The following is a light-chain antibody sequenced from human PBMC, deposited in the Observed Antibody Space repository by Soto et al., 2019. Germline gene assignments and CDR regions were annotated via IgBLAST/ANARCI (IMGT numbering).Light chain of an antibody. CDR1: SSDVGSYNL. CDR3: CSYAGSSTWV. Sequence: QSALTQPASVSGSPGQSITISCTGTSSDVGSYNLVSWYQQHPGKAPKRMIYEGNERPSGVSNRFSGSKSGNTASLTISGLQAEDEADYYCCSYAGSSTWVFGGGTKLTVL. V-gene: IGLV2-23*01. CDR2: EGN. J-gene: IGLJ3*02.